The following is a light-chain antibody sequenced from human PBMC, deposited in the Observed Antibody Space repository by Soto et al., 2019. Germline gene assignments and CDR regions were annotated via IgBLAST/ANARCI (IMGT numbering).Light chain of an antibody. Sequence: DIEMTQSPSTLSASVGDRVTITCRASQSVSSWLAWYQKRPWKAPNLLIYQASSLESGVPSRFSGSGSGTAFTFTISSLQPYDFASYYCQQYDTYPLTFGQGTKVEIK. V-gene: IGKV1-5*03. CDR2: QAS. J-gene: IGKJ4*01. CDR1: QSVSSW. CDR3: QQYDTYPLT.